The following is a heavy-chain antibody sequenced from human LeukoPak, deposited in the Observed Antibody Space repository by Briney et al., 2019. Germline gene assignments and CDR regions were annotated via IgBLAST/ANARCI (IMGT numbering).Heavy chain of an antibody. CDR1: GFTFSRSA. CDR3: VKERISEDGLDF. Sequence: GGSLRLSCAASGFTFSRSAMTWVRQTPGKGLDWVSSISSSGNTYYADSVKGRLTISRDNSKSMLYLQMNSLRAEDTAVYYCVKERISEDGLDFWGQGTLVTVSS. J-gene: IGHJ4*02. CDR2: ISSSGNT. V-gene: IGHV3-23*01. D-gene: IGHD6-13*01.